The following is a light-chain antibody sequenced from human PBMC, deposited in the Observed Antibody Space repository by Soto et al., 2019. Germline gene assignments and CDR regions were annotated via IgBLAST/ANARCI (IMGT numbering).Light chain of an antibody. J-gene: IGKJ3*01. Sequence: EIVLTQSPATLSLSPGERATLSCRASQSVSSYLAWYQQKPGQAPRLLIYDASNRATGIPARFSGSGSGTDFTLTISSLEPEDFAVYDCQRRRNWPPRVFTFGPGTKVDIK. CDR2: DAS. V-gene: IGKV3-11*01. CDR1: QSVSSY. CDR3: QRRRNWPPRVFT.